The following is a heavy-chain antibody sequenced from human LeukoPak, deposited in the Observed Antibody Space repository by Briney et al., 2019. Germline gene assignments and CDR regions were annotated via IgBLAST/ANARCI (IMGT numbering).Heavy chain of an antibody. V-gene: IGHV3-23*01. Sequence: GGSLRLSCEASGFTFSNYAMNWVRQTPGKGLEWVSSITSYRRDTYYADSVKGRLTISRDNSKNMLYLHMNSLRAEDTALYYCAKEAAWANYRCYFDSWGQGTLVTVSS. J-gene: IGHJ4*02. CDR2: ITSYRRDT. CDR1: GFTFSNYA. CDR3: AKEAAWANYRCYFDS. D-gene: IGHD3-16*02.